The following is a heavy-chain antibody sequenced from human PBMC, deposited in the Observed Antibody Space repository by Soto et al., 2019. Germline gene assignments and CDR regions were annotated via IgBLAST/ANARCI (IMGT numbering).Heavy chain of an antibody. D-gene: IGHD2-15*01. V-gene: IGHV4-34*01. J-gene: IGHJ4*02. CDR2: INHSGST. Sequence: QVQLQQWGAGLLKPSETLSLTCAVYGGSFSGYYWSWIRQPPGKGLEWIGEINHSGSTNYNPSLTSRVTLSVDPSKNHFSLKLSSVTAADTAVYYCARGGGYCSGGSCSKGVRKFDYWGQGTLVTVSS. CDR3: ARGGGYCSGGSCSKGVRKFDY. CDR1: GGSFSGYY.